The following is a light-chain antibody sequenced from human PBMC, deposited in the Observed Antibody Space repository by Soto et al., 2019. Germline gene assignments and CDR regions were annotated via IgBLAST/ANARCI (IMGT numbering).Light chain of an antibody. V-gene: IGKV3-11*01. CDR1: QSVSGY. CDR2: ADS. Sequence: EIVLTQSPATLSLSPGETATLSCRASQSVSGYIGWYQQKPGQAPRLLIYADSNRATGVPARFSGSGSGTDFTLTISSLEPEDFATYYCQQLSTYPFTFGPGAKVDIK. J-gene: IGKJ3*01. CDR3: QQLSTYPFT.